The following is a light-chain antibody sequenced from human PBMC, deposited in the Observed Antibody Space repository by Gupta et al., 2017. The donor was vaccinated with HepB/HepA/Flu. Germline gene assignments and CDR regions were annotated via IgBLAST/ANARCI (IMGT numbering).Light chain of an antibody. J-gene: IGKJ1*01. CDR1: QNILTW. V-gene: IGKV1-5*03. CDR2: KAS. CDR3: QQDDRSPGT. Sequence: DIQMTQSPSTLSASVGDRVTITCRASQNILTWLAWYQQKPGKAPRLLIYKASNLESGVPSRFSGSGSGTEFTLTISSLQPGDFAIYFCQQDDRSPGTFGLGTKVEIK.